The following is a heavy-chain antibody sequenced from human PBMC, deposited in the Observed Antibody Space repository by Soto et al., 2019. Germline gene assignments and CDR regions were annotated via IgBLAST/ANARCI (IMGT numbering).Heavy chain of an antibody. CDR2: IFSDNER. J-gene: IGHJ6*02. V-gene: IGHV2-26*01. CDR3: ARTNVDSYQFYYAMDV. Sequence: GSGPTLVNPTETLTLTCTVSGFSLTTGKMGVSWIRQPPGKALEWLAHIFSDNERSYSTSLQGRLTISKDTSGSQVVLSMTNVDPVDTATYYCARTNVDSYQFYYAMDVWGQGTTVTVSS. D-gene: IGHD4-17*01. CDR1: GFSLTTGKMG.